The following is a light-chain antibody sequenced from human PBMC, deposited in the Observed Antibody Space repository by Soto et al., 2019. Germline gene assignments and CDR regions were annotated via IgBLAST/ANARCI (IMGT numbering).Light chain of an antibody. V-gene: IGLV2-14*03. CDR2: DVS. CDR3: SSYISSSTLYV. CDR1: SSDVGGYNY. Sequence: QSALTQPASVSGSPGQSITISCTGTSSDVGGYNYVSWYQHHPGKAHKLIIYDVSYRPSGVSNRFSGSKSGNTASLTISGLQAEDEADYYCSSYISSSTLYVFGTGTKLTVL. J-gene: IGLJ1*01.